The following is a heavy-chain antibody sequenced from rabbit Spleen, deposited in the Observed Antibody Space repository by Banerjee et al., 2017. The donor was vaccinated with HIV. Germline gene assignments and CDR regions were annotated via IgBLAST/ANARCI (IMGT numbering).Heavy chain of an antibody. D-gene: IGHD8-1*01. J-gene: IGHJ4*01. Sequence: QSLEESGGDLVKPDGSLTLTCTASGLSFSGRQYMCWVRQAPGKGLEWIGYIDLVFGSTDYASWVNGRFTISSHNAQNTLYLQLNSLTVADTATYFCVRGAGRGDYIDGVFNLWGQGTLVTVS. CDR3: VRGAGRGDYIDGVFNL. CDR2: IDLVFGST. CDR1: GLSFSGRQY. V-gene: IGHV1S40*01.